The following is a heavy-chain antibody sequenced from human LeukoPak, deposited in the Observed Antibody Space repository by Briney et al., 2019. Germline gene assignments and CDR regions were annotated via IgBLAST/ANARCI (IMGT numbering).Heavy chain of an antibody. CDR2: ISYDGSKK. V-gene: IGHV3-30-3*01. Sequence: LSLTCAVSGGSISSSNWWSWVRQAPGKGLEWVALISYDGSKKDYADSVKGRFTISRDNPKNKLYLQMDSLRAEDTAMYYCARVGAMASDPYYFDYWGQGTLVTVSS. CDR1: GGSISSSN. CDR3: ARVGAMASDPYYFDY. D-gene: IGHD3-16*01. J-gene: IGHJ4*02.